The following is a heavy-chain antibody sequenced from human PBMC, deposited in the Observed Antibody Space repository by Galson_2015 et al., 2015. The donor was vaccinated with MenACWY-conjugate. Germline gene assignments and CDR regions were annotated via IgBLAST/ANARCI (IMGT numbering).Heavy chain of an antibody. CDR3: AGACQDCRCCAAPWSY. CDR1: GVSFNSYS. D-gene: IGHD2-21*01. V-gene: IGHV1-69*05. Sequence: SVKLSCAASGVSFNSYSINWVRQAPGQGLQWVGLINTNFSRPSYAQCVKGRFTITTDKAKSTMYMELSSLRAEDSAVYYCAGACQDCRCCAAPWSYWGQGTLVTVSS. CDR2: INTNFSRP. J-gene: IGHJ4*02.